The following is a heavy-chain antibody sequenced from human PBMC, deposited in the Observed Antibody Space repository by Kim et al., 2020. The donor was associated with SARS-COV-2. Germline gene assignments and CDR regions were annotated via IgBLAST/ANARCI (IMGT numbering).Heavy chain of an antibody. J-gene: IGHJ2*01. V-gene: IGHV3-30*02. D-gene: IGHD7-27*01. CDR3: AKATLTGDAYFDL. Sequence: ADSVKGRFTISRDNAKHTLYLQMNSLRAEDTAVYYCAKATLTGDAYFDLWGRGTLVTVSS.